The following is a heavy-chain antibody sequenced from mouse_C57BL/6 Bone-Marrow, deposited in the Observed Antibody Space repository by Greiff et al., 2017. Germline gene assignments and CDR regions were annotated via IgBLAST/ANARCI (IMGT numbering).Heavy chain of an antibody. CDR2: IYPRDGST. J-gene: IGHJ1*03. Sequence: VQLQQSGPELVKPGASVKLSCKASGYTFTGYDINWVKQRPGQGLEWIGWIYPRDGSTKYNEKFKGKATLTVDTSYSTAYMELHSLTSEDTAVYFCAIDYCSSYRYFDVWGTGTTVTVSS. V-gene: IGHV1-85*01. D-gene: IGHD1-1*01. CDR1: GYTFTGYD. CDR3: AIDYCSSYRYFDV.